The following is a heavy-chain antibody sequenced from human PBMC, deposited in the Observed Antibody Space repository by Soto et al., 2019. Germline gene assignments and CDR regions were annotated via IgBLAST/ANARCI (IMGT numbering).Heavy chain of an antibody. J-gene: IGHJ4*02. CDR1: GFTFTRYS. Sequence: GGSLRLSCAASGFTFTRYSMNWVRQAPGKGLEWVSSISSTTNYIYYGDSMKGRFTISRDNAKNSQYLEMNSLRAEDTAVYYCARESEDLTSNFDYWGQGTLVTVSS. CDR2: ISSTTNYI. CDR3: ARESEDLTSNFDY. V-gene: IGHV3-21*06.